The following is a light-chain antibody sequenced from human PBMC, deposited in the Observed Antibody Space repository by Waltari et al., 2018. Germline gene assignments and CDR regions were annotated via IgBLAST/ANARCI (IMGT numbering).Light chain of an antibody. V-gene: IGKV3-20*01. CDR2: GGS. Sequence: EIVMTQSPGTLSLSPGERATLSCRASQSVRSEYLSWYQQKPGQAPRLLIYGGSTRAAGIPDRFSGSGSGTDCTLTISRLEPEDFAVYYCQQHGYSPLYAFGQGTKLEIK. CDR3: QQHGYSPLYA. CDR1: QSVRSEY. J-gene: IGKJ2*01.